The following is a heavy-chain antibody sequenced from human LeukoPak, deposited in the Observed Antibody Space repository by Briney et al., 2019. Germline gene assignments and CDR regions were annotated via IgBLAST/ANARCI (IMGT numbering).Heavy chain of an antibody. D-gene: IGHD2-2*01. CDR3: ARFVVVPAAFGYYYYGMDV. Sequence: SETLSLTCTVSGGSISSYYWSWIRQPPGKGLEWIGYIYYSGSTNYNPSLKSRVTISVDTSKNQFSLKLSSVTAADTAVYYCARFVVVPAAFGYYYYGMDVWGQGTTVTVSS. CDR2: IYYSGST. V-gene: IGHV4-59*12. CDR1: GGSISSYY. J-gene: IGHJ6*02.